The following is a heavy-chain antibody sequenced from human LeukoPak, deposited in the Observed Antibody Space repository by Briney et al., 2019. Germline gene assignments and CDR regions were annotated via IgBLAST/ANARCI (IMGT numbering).Heavy chain of an antibody. V-gene: IGHV3-21*01. CDR2: ISSSSSYI. J-gene: IGHJ4*02. D-gene: IGHD5-24*01. Sequence: KAGGSLRLSCAASGFTFSSYSMNWVRQAPGKGLEWVSSISSSSSYIYYADSVKGRFTISRDNAKNSLYLQMNSLRAEGTAVYYCARGMATNHRDYWGQGTLVTVSS. CDR1: GFTFSSYS. CDR3: ARGMATNHRDY.